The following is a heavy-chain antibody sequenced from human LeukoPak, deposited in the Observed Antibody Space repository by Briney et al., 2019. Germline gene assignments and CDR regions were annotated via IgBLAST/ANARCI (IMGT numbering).Heavy chain of an antibody. D-gene: IGHD2-2*01. CDR1: GGSFSGYY. V-gene: IGHV4-34*01. CDR3: AIGGYCSSTSCYGGFDP. Sequence: SETLSLTCAVYGGSFSGYYWSWIRQPPGKGLEWIGEINHSGSTNYNPSLKSRVTISVDTSKNQFSLKLSSATAADTAVYYCAIGGYCSSTSCYGGFDPWGQGTLVTVSS. CDR2: INHSGST. J-gene: IGHJ5*02.